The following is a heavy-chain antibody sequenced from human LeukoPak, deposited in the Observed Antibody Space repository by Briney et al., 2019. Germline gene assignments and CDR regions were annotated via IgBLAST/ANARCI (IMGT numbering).Heavy chain of an antibody. CDR2: IDPESGER. CDR1: GYTFTEMS. CDR3: ADFGVVTNWFDP. J-gene: IGHJ5*02. V-gene: IGHV1-24*01. Sequence: GASVKVSCKVSGYTFTEMSIRWVRQTPGKGLEWLGGIDPESGERVYAQNFRGRVTMSEDTSTDTAYMEVSSLRSEDTAIYYCADFGVVTNWFDPWGQGTLVTVSS. D-gene: IGHD3-3*01.